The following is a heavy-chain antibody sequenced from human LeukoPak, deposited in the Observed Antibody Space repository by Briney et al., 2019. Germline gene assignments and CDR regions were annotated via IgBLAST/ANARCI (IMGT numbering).Heavy chain of an antibody. CDR2: INWNGGST. CDR1: GFTFDDYG. V-gene: IGHV3-20*04. J-gene: IGHJ6*03. D-gene: IGHD5-18*01. Sequence: GGSLRLSCAASGFTFDDYGMSWVRQAPGKGLEWVSGINWNGGSTGYADSVKGRFTISRDNAKNSLYLQMNSLRAEDTALYYCARRGGYNYYYYYMDVWGKGTTVTVSS. CDR3: ARRGGYNYYYYYMDV.